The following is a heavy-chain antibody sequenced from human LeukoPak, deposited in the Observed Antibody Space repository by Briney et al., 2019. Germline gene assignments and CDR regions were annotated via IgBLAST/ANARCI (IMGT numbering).Heavy chain of an antibody. V-gene: IGHV1-8*01. J-gene: IGHJ6*03. Sequence: ASVKVSCKASGYTFTSYDINWVRQATGQGLEWMGWMNPNSGNTGYAQKFQGRVTMTRNTSISTAYMELSSLRSEDTAVYYCARVSPWLRVAYYMDVWGKGTTVTISS. CDR1: GYTFTSYD. D-gene: IGHD3-22*01. CDR2: MNPNSGNT. CDR3: ARVSPWLRVAYYMDV.